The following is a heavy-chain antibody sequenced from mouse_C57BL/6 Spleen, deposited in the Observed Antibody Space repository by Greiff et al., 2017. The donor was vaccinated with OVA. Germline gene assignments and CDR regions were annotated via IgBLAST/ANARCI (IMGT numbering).Heavy chain of an antibody. J-gene: IGHJ4*01. D-gene: IGHD2-4*01. V-gene: IGHV1-64*01. CDR2: IHPNSGST. CDR1: GYTFTSYW. CDR3: AREVIYNDYDEDYYAMDD. Sequence: VQLQQPGAELVKPGASVKLSCKASGYTFTSYWMHWVKQRPGQGLEWIGMIHPNSGSTNYNEKFKSKATLTVAKSSSPAYMHLSNLTSADSAVFYCAREVIYNDYDEDYYAMDDWGQGTSVTVSS.